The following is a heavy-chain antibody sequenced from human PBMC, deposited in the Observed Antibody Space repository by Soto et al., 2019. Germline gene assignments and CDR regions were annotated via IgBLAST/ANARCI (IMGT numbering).Heavy chain of an antibody. Sequence: GGSLRLSCAASGFTFDDYAMHWVRQAPGKGLEWVSGISWDSGSIGYADSVKGRFTISRDNSKNSLYLQMNSLRAEDTAVYYCAKPPWIQLWLLDYWGQGTPVTVSS. D-gene: IGHD5-18*01. V-gene: IGHV3-9*01. J-gene: IGHJ4*02. CDR2: ISWDSGSI. CDR1: GFTFDDYA. CDR3: AKPPWIQLWLLDY.